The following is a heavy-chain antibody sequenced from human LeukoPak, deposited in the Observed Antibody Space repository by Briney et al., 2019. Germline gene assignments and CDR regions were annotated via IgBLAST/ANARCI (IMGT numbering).Heavy chain of an antibody. V-gene: IGHV4-4*02. D-gene: IGHD3-9*01. CDR3: ARVSSYYDILTGPLPFYGMDV. CDR1: GGSISSSNW. J-gene: IGHJ6*02. Sequence: SETLSLTCAVSGGSISSSNWWSWVRQPPGQGLEWIGEIYHSGSTNYNPSLKSRVTISVDKSKNQFSLKLSSVTAADTAVYYCARVSSYYDILTGPLPFYGMDVWGQGTTVTVSS. CDR2: IYHSGST.